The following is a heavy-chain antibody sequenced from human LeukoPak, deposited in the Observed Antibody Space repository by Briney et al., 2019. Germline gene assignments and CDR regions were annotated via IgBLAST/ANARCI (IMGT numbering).Heavy chain of an antibody. J-gene: IGHJ1*01. D-gene: IGHD6-13*01. CDR1: GFTFSNFA. CDR2: IRGSGGGT. CDR3: AKSLHLVLCTAVEYFQH. Sequence: PGGSLRLSSAASGFTFSNFAMSWVRQAPGQGLEWVSGIRGSGGGTYYADSVKGRFTISRDNSKNTLCLEMNSLRVEDTAVYYCAKSLHLVLCTAVEYFQHWGQGTLVTVSS. V-gene: IGHV3-23*01.